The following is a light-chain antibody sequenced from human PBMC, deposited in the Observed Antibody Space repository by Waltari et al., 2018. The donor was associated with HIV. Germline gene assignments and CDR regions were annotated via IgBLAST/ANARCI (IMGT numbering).Light chain of an antibody. Sequence: EIVLTQSPATLSLSPGETATLSCRASQTVSTVLAWYQQKPGQSPRLLISGVSARAPGIPVRFSGSGSETDFTLTISGLEPDDFAVYFCQQRKYLYTFGQGTKVEI. CDR1: QTVSTV. V-gene: IGKV3-11*01. CDR3: QQRKYLYT. CDR2: GVS. J-gene: IGKJ2*01.